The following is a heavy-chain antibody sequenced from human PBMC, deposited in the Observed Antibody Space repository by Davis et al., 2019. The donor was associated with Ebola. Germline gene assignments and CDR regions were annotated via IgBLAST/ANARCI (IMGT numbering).Heavy chain of an antibody. CDR2: ISAYNGNT. CDR3: ARVASRRLAGYPDY. D-gene: IGHD3-9*01. J-gene: IGHJ4*02. V-gene: IGHV1-18*01. Sequence: ASVKVSCKASGYTFTSYGISWVRQAPGQGLEWMGWISAYNGNTNYAQKLQGRVTMTRDTSTSTVYMELSSLRSEDTAVYYCARVASRRLAGYPDYWGQGTLVTVSS. CDR1: GYTFTSYG.